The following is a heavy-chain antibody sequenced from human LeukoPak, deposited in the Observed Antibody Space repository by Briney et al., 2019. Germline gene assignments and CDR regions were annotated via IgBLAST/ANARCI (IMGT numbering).Heavy chain of an antibody. D-gene: IGHD3-10*01. J-gene: IGHJ4*02. CDR3: ARLGGWFGEWGYYFDY. V-gene: IGHV3-48*03. Sequence: GGSLRLSCAASGFTSSSYEMNWVRQAPGKGLEWVSYISSSGSTIYYADSVKGRFTISRDNAKNSLYLQMNSLRAEDTAVYYCARLGGWFGEWGYYFDYWGQGTLVTVSS. CDR2: ISSSGSTI. CDR1: GFTSSSYE.